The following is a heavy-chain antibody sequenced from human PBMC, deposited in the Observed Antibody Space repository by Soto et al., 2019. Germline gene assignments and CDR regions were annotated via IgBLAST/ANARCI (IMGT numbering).Heavy chain of an antibody. J-gene: IGHJ5*02. CDR3: ARGPLYPPAVVSNWFDP. Sequence: ASVKVSCKASGYTFTSYAMHWVRQAPGQRLEWMGWINAGNGNTKYSQKFQGRVTITRDTSASTAYMELSSLRSEDTAVYYCARGPLYPPAVVSNWFDPWGQGTLVTVS. CDR2: INAGNGNT. D-gene: IGHD2-2*01. V-gene: IGHV1-3*01. CDR1: GYTFTSYA.